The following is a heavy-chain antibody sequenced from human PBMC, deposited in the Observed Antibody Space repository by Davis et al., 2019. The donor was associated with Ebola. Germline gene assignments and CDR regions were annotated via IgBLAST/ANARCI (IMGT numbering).Heavy chain of an antibody. Sequence: GESLKISCAASGFTFNNYAMTWVRQAPGKGLDWVSGIFGARTFYADSVKGRFTISRDTSKNTLYLQMNSLRAEDTAEYFCAKARTTATTYNWDLDLWGRGTLVTVSS. J-gene: IGHJ2*01. CDR3: AKARTTATTYNWDLDL. V-gene: IGHV3-23*01. CDR1: GFTFNNYA. D-gene: IGHD4-17*01. CDR2: IFGART.